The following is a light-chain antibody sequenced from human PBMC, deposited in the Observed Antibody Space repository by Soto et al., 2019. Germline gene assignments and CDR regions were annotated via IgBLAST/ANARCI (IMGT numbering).Light chain of an antibody. J-gene: IGLJ2*01. CDR1: SGSIASNY. CDR2: EDS. CDR3: QSFDISNVV. Sequence: NFMLTQPHSVSESPGKTVTISCTRSSGSIASNYVQWYQQRPGSAPTPVIYEDSQRPSGVPDRFSGSIDSSSNSASLTISRLKAEAEADYYCQSFDISNVVFGGGTKLTVL. V-gene: IGLV6-57*04.